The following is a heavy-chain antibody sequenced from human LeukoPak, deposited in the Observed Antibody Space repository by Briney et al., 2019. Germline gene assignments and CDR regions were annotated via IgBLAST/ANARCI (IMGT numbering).Heavy chain of an antibody. V-gene: IGHV4-59*01. CDR1: GGSISSYY. D-gene: IGHD3-16*02. CDR2: IYYSEST. Sequence: PSETLSLTCTVSGGSISSYYWSWIRQPPGKGLEWIGYIYYSESTNYNPSLKSRVTISVDTSKNQFSLKLSSVTAADTAVYYCARDFSMITFGGVIRWFDPWGQGTLVTVSS. CDR3: ARDFSMITFGGVIRWFDP. J-gene: IGHJ5*02.